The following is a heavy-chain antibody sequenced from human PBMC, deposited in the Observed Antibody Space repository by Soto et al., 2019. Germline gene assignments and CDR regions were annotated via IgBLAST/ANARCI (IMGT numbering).Heavy chain of an antibody. J-gene: IGHJ4*02. V-gene: IGHV3-23*01. Sequence: PGGSLRLSCAASGFTFSSSAMSWARQAPGKGLEWVSTFRESGGTTHYADSVKGRFTISRDTSKNILYLQMNSLRAEDTAIYYCAKDRDRVFGVVTYGYWGQGTLVTSPQ. CDR3: AKDRDRVFGVVTYGY. D-gene: IGHD3-3*01. CDR1: GFTFSSSA. CDR2: FRESGGTT.